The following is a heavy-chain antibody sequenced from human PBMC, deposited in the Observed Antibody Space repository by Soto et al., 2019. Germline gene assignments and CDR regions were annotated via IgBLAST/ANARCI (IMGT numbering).Heavy chain of an antibody. CDR3: AKRFSAGWYCFDY. D-gene: IGHD6-19*01. Sequence: EVQLLESGGGLVQPGGSLRLSCAASGFTFSSYAMSWVRQAPGKGLEWVSGVRDSGGTTYYADSVKGRFTISRDNSKNTLYLQMNSLRVEDTAVYYCAKRFSAGWYCFDYWGQGTLVTVSS. CDR1: GFTFSSYA. CDR2: VRDSGGTT. J-gene: IGHJ4*02. V-gene: IGHV3-23*01.